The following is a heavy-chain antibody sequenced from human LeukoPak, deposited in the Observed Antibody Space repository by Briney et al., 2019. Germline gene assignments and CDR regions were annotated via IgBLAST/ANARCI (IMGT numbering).Heavy chain of an antibody. D-gene: IGHD6-25*01. Sequence: GGSLRLSCAVSGFTSSRHWMSWVRQTPEKGLEWVANIKEDASEENYVDSVKGRFTISRDNAKNSLYLQMNSLRAEGTAVYYCAIAAGWELGYWGQGTLVTVSS. J-gene: IGHJ4*02. V-gene: IGHV3-7*01. CDR1: GFTSSRHW. CDR3: AIAAGWELGY. CDR2: IKEDASEE.